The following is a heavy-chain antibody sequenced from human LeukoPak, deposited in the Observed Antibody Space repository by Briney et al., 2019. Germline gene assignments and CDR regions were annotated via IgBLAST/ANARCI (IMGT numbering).Heavy chain of an antibody. CDR2: IKQDGSDK. J-gene: IGHJ6*02. CDR3: ARWVTTAYYGIDV. V-gene: IGHV3-7*05. CDR1: GFTFSNYW. Sequence: PGGSLRLSCAASGFTFSNYWMSWVRQAPGKGLEWVTIIKQDGSDKYYVDSVKGRFTISRDNAKNSLYLQMNSLRAEDTAVYYCARWVTTAYYGIDVCGQGTTVTVSS. D-gene: IGHD4-17*01.